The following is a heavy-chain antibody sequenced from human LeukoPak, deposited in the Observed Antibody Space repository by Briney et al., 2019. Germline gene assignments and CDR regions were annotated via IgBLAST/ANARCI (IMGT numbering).Heavy chain of an antibody. CDR3: ATDGAYGLTH. CDR1: GVSFSTTW. CDR2: VSSDGSRT. D-gene: IGHD3-16*01. J-gene: IGHJ4*02. V-gene: IGHV3-74*01. Sequence: PGGSLRLSCAASGVSFSTTWMHRVRQAPGKGLMWVSHVSSDGSRTYADSVKGRFTVSRDNNKDMVYLQMSSLRAEDTAVYYCATDGAYGLTHWGQGTLVTVSS.